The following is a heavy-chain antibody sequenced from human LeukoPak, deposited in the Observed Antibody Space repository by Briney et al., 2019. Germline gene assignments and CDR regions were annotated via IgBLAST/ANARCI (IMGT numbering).Heavy chain of an antibody. J-gene: IGHJ3*02. CDR1: CWTFTHFD. Sequence: GASVTVSCRASCWTFTHFDLNWVRQASGQGLAWVGWMNPNSGNTGYAQNFQGRVTPTSDTSISTAYMELSSLRSEDTAVYYCARDSNGQTRADDPFDIWGAGTMVTVS. D-gene: IGHD6-19*01. CDR2: MNPNSGNT. V-gene: IGHV1-8*03. CDR3: ARDSNGQTRADDPFDI.